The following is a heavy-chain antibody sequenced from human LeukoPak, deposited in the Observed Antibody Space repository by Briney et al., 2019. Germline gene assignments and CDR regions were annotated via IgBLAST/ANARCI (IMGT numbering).Heavy chain of an antibody. J-gene: IGHJ4*02. CDR3: ARPPYGGYGEDFDY. D-gene: IGHD5-12*01. CDR2: INPNSGGT. V-gene: IGHV1-2*02. CDR1: GYTFTGYY. Sequence: ASVTVSCKSSGYTFTGYYMHWVRQAPGQGLEWMGWINPNSGGTNYAQKFQGRVTMTRDTSISTAYMELSRLRSDDTAVYYCARPPYGGYGEDFDYWGQGTLVTVSS.